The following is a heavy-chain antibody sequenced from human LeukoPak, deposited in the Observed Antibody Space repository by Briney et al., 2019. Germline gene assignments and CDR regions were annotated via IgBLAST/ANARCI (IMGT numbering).Heavy chain of an antibody. CDR3: AKDAHVVPAAFDY. V-gene: IGHV3-23*01. J-gene: IGHJ4*02. Sequence: GGSLRLSCAASGFTLSSYAMSWVRQSPGKGLEWLSAFSGSGGSTYYADSVKGRFTISRDNSKNTLYLQMNSLRAEDTAVYYCAKDAHVVPAAFDYWGQGTLVTVSS. D-gene: IGHD2-2*01. CDR1: GFTLSSYA. CDR2: FSGSGGST.